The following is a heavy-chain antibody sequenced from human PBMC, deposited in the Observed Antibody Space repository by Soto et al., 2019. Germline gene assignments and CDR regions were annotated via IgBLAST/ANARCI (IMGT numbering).Heavy chain of an antibody. D-gene: IGHD1-7*01. CDR2: ISKSADTT. J-gene: IGHJ4*01. CDR1: GFTFNIYA. V-gene: IGHV3-23*01. CDR3: AKAQKWNWNYALLFDY. Sequence: SGGSLRLSCAASGFTFNIYAMTWVRQAPGKGLEWVSAISKSADTTYYADSVKGRFTISRDNSKNTVYLQMNSLRVEDTAVYYCAKAQKWNWNYALLFDYWGQGSLVTVSS.